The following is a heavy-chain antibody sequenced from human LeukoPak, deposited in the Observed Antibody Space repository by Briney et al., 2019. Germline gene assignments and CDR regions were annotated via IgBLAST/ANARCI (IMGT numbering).Heavy chain of an antibody. V-gene: IGHV5-51*01. CDR1: GYSFTSYW. J-gene: IGHJ5*02. CDR3: ARQGGLSKYDILNWFDP. D-gene: IGHD3-9*01. Sequence: GESLKISFKGSGYSFTSYWIGRGRPMPGKGLEWMGIIYPGDSDTRYSASFQGQVTISADKSISTAYLQWSSLKASDTAMYYCARQGGLSKYDILNWFDPWGQGTLVTVSS. CDR2: IYPGDSDT.